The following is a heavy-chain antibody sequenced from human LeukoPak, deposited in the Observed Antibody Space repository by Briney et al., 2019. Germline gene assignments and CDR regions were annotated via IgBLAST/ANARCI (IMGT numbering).Heavy chain of an antibody. CDR1: GFDFTVHW. Sequence: GESLKISCKASGFDFTVHWIAWVRQMPGKGLEWMGIICPGDSNTKYSPPFRGQVTISADKSISTAYLQWSSLKASDTAMYYCARLIGYYYGMDVWGQGTTVTVSS. CDR2: ICPGDSNT. D-gene: IGHD3-22*01. CDR3: ARLIGYYYGMDV. J-gene: IGHJ6*02. V-gene: IGHV5-51*01.